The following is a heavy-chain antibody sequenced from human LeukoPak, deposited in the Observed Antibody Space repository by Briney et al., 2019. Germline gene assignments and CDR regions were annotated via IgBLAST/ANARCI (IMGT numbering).Heavy chain of an antibody. D-gene: IGHD2-2*01. V-gene: IGHV1-2*02. Sequence: ASVKVSCKASGYTFTGYYMHWVRQAPGQGLEWMGWINPNSGGTNYAQKFQGRVTMTRDASISTAYMELSRPRSDDTAVYYCARGGVPAAHYYYYYYMDVWGKGTTVTVSS. J-gene: IGHJ6*03. CDR1: GYTFTGYY. CDR2: INPNSGGT. CDR3: ARGGVPAAHYYYYYYMDV.